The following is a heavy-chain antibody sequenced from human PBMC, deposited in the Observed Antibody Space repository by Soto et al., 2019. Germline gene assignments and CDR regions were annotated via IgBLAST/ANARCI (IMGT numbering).Heavy chain of an antibody. CDR2: IIPILGIA. D-gene: IGHD2-8*02. CDR1: GGTFSSYT. Sequence: QVQLVQSGAEVKKPGSSVKVSCKASGGTFSSYTISWVRQAPGQGLEWMGRIIPILGIANYAQKFQGRVTITADKSTSTAYMELSSLRSEDTAVYYCARGLGYNTGPPTDYWGQGTLVTVSS. CDR3: ARGLGYNTGPPTDY. J-gene: IGHJ4*02. V-gene: IGHV1-69*02.